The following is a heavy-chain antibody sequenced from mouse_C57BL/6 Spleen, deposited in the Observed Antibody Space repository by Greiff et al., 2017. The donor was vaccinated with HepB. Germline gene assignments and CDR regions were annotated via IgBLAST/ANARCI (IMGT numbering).Heavy chain of an antibody. Sequence: VKLMESGPGLVAPSQSLSITCTVSGFSLTSYAISWVRQPPGKGLEWLGVIWTGGGTNYNSALKSRPSISTDNSKSQVFLKMNSLQTDDTARYYCARKGIYYGYDVGYWYFDVWGTGTTVTVSS. CDR3: ARKGIYYGYDVGYWYFDV. CDR2: IWTGGGT. CDR1: GFSLTSYA. J-gene: IGHJ1*03. V-gene: IGHV2-9-1*01. D-gene: IGHD2-2*01.